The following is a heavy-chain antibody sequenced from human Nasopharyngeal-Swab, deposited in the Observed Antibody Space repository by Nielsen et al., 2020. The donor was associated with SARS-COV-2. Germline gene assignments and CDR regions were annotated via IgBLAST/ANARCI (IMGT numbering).Heavy chain of an antibody. J-gene: IGHJ4*02. V-gene: IGHV3-15*01. Sequence: GESLKISCAASGFTFSNAWMSWVRQAPGRGLEWVGRIKSKTDGGTPDYAAPVKGRFTISRDDSKNTLYLQMNSLRAEDTAVYYCARAWGTMGPAFDYWGQGTLVTVSS. CDR1: GFTFSNAW. CDR3: ARAWGTMGPAFDY. D-gene: IGHD3-10*01. CDR2: IKSKTDGGTP.